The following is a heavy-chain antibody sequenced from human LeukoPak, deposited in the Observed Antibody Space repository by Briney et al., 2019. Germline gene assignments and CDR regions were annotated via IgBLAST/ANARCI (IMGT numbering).Heavy chain of an antibody. CDR3: ARLRAYRGGDCYSALFQH. D-gene: IGHD2-21*02. V-gene: IGHV4-39*01. CDR1: GGSISSSSYY. CDR2: IYYSGST. Sequence: SETLSLTCTVSGGSISSSSYYWGWIRQPPGKGLEWIGSIYYSGSTYYNPSLKSRVTISVDTSKNQFSLKLSSVTAADTAVYYCARLRAYRGGDCYSALFQHWGQGTLVTVSS. J-gene: IGHJ1*01.